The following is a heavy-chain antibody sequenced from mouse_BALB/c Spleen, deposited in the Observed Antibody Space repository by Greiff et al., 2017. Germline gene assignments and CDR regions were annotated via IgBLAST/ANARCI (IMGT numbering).Heavy chain of an antibody. Sequence: VQLQQSGAELVKPGASVKLSCKASGYTFTSYYMYWVKQRPGQGLEWIGEINPGNGGTNFNEKFKSKATLTVDKSSSTGYMQLSSLTSEDSAVYYCTRGGVLGRFAYWGQGTLVTVSA. D-gene: IGHD4-1*01. CDR2: INPGNGGT. CDR3: TRGGVLGRFAY. CDR1: GYTFTSYY. V-gene: IGHV1S81*02. J-gene: IGHJ3*01.